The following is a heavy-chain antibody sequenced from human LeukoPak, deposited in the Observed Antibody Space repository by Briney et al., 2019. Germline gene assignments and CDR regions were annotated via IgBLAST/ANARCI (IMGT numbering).Heavy chain of an antibody. V-gene: IGHV3-7*01. CDR3: ARRDCDSIKCRGSNWFDP. CDR2: IKQDGSEK. CDR1: GFTFSSYW. D-gene: IGHD3-22*01. Sequence: GGSLRLSCAASGFTFSSYWMSWVRQAPGKGLEWVANIKQDGSEKYYVDSVRGRFTISRDNAKNSLYLQMNSLRAEDTAVYYCARRDCDSIKCRGSNWFDPWGQGTLVSVSS. J-gene: IGHJ5*02.